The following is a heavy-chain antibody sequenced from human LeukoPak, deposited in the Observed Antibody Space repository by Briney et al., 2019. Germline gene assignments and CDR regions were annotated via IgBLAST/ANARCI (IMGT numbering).Heavy chain of an antibody. V-gene: IGHV4-59*01. Sequence: SETLSLTCTVSGGSISSYYWSWIRQPPGKGLEWIGYIYYSGSTNYNPSLKSRVTISVDTSKNQFSLKLSSVTAADTAVYYCAREGPGAVSGGDSDAFDIWGQGTMVTVSS. CDR2: IYYSGST. CDR1: GGSISSYY. J-gene: IGHJ3*02. CDR3: AREGPGAVSGGDSDAFDI. D-gene: IGHD1-14*01.